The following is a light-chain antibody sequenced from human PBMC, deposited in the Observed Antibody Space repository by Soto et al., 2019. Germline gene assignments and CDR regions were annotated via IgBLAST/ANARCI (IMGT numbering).Light chain of an antibody. CDR2: GAS. CDR3: QQYSSYPIT. Sequence: TQSPGSLSLSPGGRATISCRASHGVSSCLAWYQQRPGKSPRLLISGASTRATGVPARFIGSGSGTDFTLTITSLQPEDFADYYCQQYSSYPITFGQGTRLEIK. CDR1: HGVSSC. V-gene: IGKV3D-15*01. J-gene: IGKJ5*01.